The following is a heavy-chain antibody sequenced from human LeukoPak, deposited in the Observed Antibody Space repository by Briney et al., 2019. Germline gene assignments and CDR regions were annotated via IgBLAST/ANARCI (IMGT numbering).Heavy chain of an antibody. J-gene: IGHJ6*02. CDR1: GFTSSDYY. Sequence: KAGGSLRLSCTASGFTSSDYYMTWIRQPPGKGPEWISYISSSGGTTTYVDSVKGRFTISRDNAKNSLYLQMNSLRADDTAVYYCARSNYYTVDVWGQGTAVTVSS. CDR2: ISSSGGTT. V-gene: IGHV3-11*01. CDR3: ARSNYYTVDV.